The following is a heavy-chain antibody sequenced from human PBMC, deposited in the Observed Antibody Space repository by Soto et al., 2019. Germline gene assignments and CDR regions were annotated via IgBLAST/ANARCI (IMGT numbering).Heavy chain of an antibody. V-gene: IGHV1-18*01. CDR1: GYTFTSYG. CDR2: ISAYNGNT. J-gene: IGHJ6*03. CDR3: ARGARGYSSSWSYYYYYYRDV. D-gene: IGHD6-13*01. Sequence: QVQLVQSGAEVKKPGASVKVSCKASGYTFTSYGISWVRQAPGQGLEWMGWISAYNGNTNYAQKLQGRVTMTTDTSTSTAYMELRSLRSDDTAVYYCARGARGYSSSWSYYYYYYRDVWGKGTTVTVSS.